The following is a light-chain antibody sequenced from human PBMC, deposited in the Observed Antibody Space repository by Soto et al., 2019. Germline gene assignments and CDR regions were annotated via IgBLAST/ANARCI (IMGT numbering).Light chain of an antibody. Sequence: EIVMTQSPATLSVSQGERATLSCRASQSVFSNLAWYQQKPGQAPRLLIYGASTRATGIPARFSGSGSGTEFTLTISSLQSEAFAVYYCQQYNEWPLTFGGGTKVEIK. J-gene: IGKJ4*01. CDR2: GAS. CDR3: QQYNEWPLT. CDR1: QSVFSN. V-gene: IGKV3-15*01.